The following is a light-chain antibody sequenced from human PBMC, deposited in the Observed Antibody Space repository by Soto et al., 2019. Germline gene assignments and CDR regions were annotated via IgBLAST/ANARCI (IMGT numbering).Light chain of an antibody. CDR2: QTS. Sequence: EIVLTQSPGTLSLSPGERATLSCRASQSVSSSYLAWYQQKPGQAPRLLIYQTSLRAAGIPARFSASGSGTDFSLTIRRLEPDDFAVYYCQKYGNFWTFGQGTKVDI. CDR1: QSVSSSY. J-gene: IGKJ1*01. V-gene: IGKV3-20*01. CDR3: QKYGNFWT.